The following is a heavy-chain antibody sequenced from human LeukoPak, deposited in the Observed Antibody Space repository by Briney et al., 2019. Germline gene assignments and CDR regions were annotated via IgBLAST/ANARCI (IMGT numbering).Heavy chain of an antibody. D-gene: IGHD4-17*01. CDR2: IGGSGGST. J-gene: IGHJ4*02. CDR1: GFTFSTYA. CDR3: AKDKAVTTKPYYFDY. Sequence: GSLRLSYTASGFTFSTYAMSWVRQAPGKGLEWVAAIGGSGGSTYYADSVKGRFTISRDNSKNTLYLQMNSLRAEDTAVYYCAKDKAVTTKPYYFDYWGQGTLVTVSS. V-gene: IGHV3-23*01.